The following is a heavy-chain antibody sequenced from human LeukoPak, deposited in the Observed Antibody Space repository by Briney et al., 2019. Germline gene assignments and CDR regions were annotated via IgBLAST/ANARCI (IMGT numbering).Heavy chain of an antibody. Sequence: TGGSLRLSWAASGFTFSGSAMHWVRQASGKGLEWGGRIRSKANSYATASAAAVKGRFTISRDDSKNTAYLQMNSLETEDTAVYYCTRHAPSGSGWGQGTLVTVSS. J-gene: IGHJ4*02. CDR3: TRHAPSGSG. CDR2: IRSKANSYAT. V-gene: IGHV3-73*01. D-gene: IGHD3-10*01. CDR1: GFTFSGSA.